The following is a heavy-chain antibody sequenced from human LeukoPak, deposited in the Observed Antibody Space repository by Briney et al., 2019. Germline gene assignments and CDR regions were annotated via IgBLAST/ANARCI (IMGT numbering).Heavy chain of an antibody. Sequence: SETLSLTCTVSGGSISRYYWSWIRQPPGKGLEWIGYIYYSGSTNYNPSLKSRVTISVDTSKNQFSLKLSSVTAADTAVYYCARHKYSSGWPPFDPWGQGTLVTVSS. J-gene: IGHJ5*02. CDR3: ARHKYSSGWPPFDP. CDR2: IYYSGST. V-gene: IGHV4-59*08. CDR1: GGSISRYY. D-gene: IGHD6-19*01.